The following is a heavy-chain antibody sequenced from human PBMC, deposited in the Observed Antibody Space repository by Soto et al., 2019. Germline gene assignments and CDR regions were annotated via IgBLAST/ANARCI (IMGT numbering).Heavy chain of an antibody. Sequence: QVHLVESGGGVVQPGRSLRLSCEASGFTFRNDGTHWVRQAPGEGLEWVAHISYDGSNEHYTDSVKGRFTISRDNSKNMGFLHMNSLRPEDTAVYHCAKDTYFRDSSGYYVFDYWGPGTQVTVSS. D-gene: IGHD3-22*01. J-gene: IGHJ4*02. CDR2: ISYDGSNE. CDR1: GFTFRNDG. CDR3: AKDTYFRDSSGYYVFDY. V-gene: IGHV3-30*18.